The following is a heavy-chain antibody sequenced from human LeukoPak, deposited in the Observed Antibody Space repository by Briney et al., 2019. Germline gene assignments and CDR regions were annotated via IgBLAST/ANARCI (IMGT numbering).Heavy chain of an antibody. CDR3: AKEYYYDSSGYEY. CDR2: IRYDGSNK. V-gene: IGHV3-30*02. Sequence: GGSLRLSCAASGFTFSSYGMHWVRQAPGKGLEWVAFIRYDGSNKYYADSVKGGFTISRDNSKNTLYLQMNSLRAEDTAVYYCAKEYYYDSSGYEYWGQGTLVTVSS. CDR1: GFTFSSYG. D-gene: IGHD3-22*01. J-gene: IGHJ4*02.